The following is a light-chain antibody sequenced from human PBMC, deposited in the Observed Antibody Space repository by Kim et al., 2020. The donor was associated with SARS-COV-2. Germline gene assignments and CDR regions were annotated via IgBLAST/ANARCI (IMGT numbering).Light chain of an antibody. Sequence: SASVGGTVTITCRTSQGISNYLNWYQQKPGKAPKLLIYAASSLQSGVPPRFSGSGSGTDFSLTLTNLQPEDSATYYCQQCYSAPWTFGQGTKLEI. CDR1: QGISNY. CDR2: AAS. V-gene: IGKV1-39*01. CDR3: QQCYSAPWT. J-gene: IGKJ2*02.